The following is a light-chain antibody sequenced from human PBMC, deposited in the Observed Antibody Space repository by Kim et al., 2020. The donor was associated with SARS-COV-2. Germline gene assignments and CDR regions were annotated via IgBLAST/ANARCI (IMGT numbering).Light chain of an antibody. V-gene: IGKV1-5*01. Sequence: VGDRVTMTCRASQSIHKWLAWYQQKPGTAPKLLIYEASDVEDGVPSRVNGNGSGTEFSLTIGSLQPDDFATYYCQQYNTSLRTFGQGTKVDIK. CDR3: QQYNTSLRT. CDR1: QSIHKW. J-gene: IGKJ1*01. CDR2: EAS.